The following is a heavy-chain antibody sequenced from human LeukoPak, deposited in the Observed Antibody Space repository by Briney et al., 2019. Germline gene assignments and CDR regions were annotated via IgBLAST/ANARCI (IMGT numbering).Heavy chain of an antibody. Sequence: PGGSLRLSCAASGFTFSSYSMNWVRQAPGKGLEWVSSISSSSSYIYYADSVKGRFTISRDNAKNSLYLQMNSLRAEDTAVYYCARTVGGWYYSLDYWGQGTLVTVSS. CDR2: ISSSSSYI. CDR1: GFTFSSYS. V-gene: IGHV3-21*01. J-gene: IGHJ4*02. CDR3: ARTVGGWYYSLDY. D-gene: IGHD6-19*01.